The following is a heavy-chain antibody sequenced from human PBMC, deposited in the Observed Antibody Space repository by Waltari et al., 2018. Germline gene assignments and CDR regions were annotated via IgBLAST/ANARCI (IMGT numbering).Heavy chain of an antibody. CDR3: AREYYYDGSTYDH. V-gene: IGHV3-21*06. Sequence: VHLVESGGGLVKSGGSLRVSCAAAGFLFSNYNVDWVRQAPGKGLEWVSSISSDGKYIYYADSVEGRFTVSRDNAKSSLFVQMNSLRAEDTAVYYCAREYYYDGSTYDHWGQGTLVTVSS. CDR1: GFLFSNYN. CDR2: ISSDGKYI. J-gene: IGHJ4*02. D-gene: IGHD3-22*01.